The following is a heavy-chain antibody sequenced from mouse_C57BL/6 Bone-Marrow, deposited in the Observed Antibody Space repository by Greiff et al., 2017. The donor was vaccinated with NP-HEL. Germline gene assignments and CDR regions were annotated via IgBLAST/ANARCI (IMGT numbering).Heavy chain of an antibody. CDR1: GYTFTSYG. J-gene: IGHJ3*01. V-gene: IGHV1-81*01. Sequence: VKLMESGAELARPGASVKLSCKASGYTFTSYGISWVKQRTGQGLEWIGEIYPRSGNTYYNEKFKGKATLTADKSSSTAYMELRSLTSEDSAVYFCARSYGQFAYWGQGTLVTVSA. D-gene: IGHD1-1*02. CDR3: ARSYGQFAY. CDR2: IYPRSGNT.